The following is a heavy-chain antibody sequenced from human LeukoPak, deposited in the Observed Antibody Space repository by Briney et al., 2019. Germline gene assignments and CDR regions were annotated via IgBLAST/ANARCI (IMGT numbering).Heavy chain of an antibody. CDR2: LFSGGGRK. CDR1: GFTFNSYP. J-gene: IGHJ4*02. V-gene: IGHV3-30*04. D-gene: IGHD3-22*01. CDR3: ARDARTVGITMMVVSFDY. Sequence: GGSLRLSCAASGFTFNSYPMCWVRQSPGKGLEWVSVLFSGGGRKLYADSVKGRFTISGDNSKTTLYLQMNGLRAEDTAVYYCARDARTVGITMMVVSFDYWGQGTLVTVSS.